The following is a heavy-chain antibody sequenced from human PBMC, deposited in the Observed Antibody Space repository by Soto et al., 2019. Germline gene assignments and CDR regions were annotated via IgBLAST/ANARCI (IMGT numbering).Heavy chain of an antibody. CDR1: GYNFTNYG. CDR2: ISGYNGNT. V-gene: IGHV1-18*04. D-gene: IGHD2-2*02. Sequence: ASVKVSCKASGYNFTNYGISWVRQAPGQGLQWMGWISGYNGNTHDAHKFQGRVTLTTDTSTATAYIELRSLRSDDTAVYYCAREIVVGTPAIQLHFYHYEGMDVWG. CDR3: AREIVVGTPAIQLHFYHYEGMDV. J-gene: IGHJ6*02.